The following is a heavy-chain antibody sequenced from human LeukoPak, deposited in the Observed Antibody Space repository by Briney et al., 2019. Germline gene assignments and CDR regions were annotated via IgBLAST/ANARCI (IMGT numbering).Heavy chain of an antibody. CDR3: ARDEGDGSYFDY. CDR1: GGSISSYY. V-gene: IGHV4-59*01. CDR2: IYYSGST. D-gene: IGHD2-15*01. J-gene: IGHJ4*02. Sequence: KPSETLSPTCTVSGGSISSYYWSWIRQPPGKGLEWIGYIYYSGSTNYNPSLKSRVTISVDTSKNQFSLKLSSVTAADTAVYYCARDEGDGSYFDYWGQGTLVTVSS.